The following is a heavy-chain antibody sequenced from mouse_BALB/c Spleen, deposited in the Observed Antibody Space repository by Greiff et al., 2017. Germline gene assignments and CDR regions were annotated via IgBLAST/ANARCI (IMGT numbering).Heavy chain of an antibody. J-gene: IGHJ2*01. CDR1: GFTFSSYA. Sequence: EVKLVESGGGLVKPGGSLKLSCAASGFTFSSYAMSWVRQTPEKRLEWVASISSGGSTYYPDSVKGRFTISRDNARNILYLQMSSLRSEDTAMYYCARVSIYYGNYPDYFDYGGQGTTLTVSS. D-gene: IGHD2-1*01. CDR3: ARVSIYYGNYPDYFDY. V-gene: IGHV5-6-5*01. CDR2: ISSGGST.